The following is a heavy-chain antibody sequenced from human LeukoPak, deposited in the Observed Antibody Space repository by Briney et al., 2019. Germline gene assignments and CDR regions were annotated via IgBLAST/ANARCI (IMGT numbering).Heavy chain of an antibody. Sequence: GGSLRLPCAASGFTFSSYGMHWVRQAPGKGLEWVAFIRYDGSNKYYADSVKGRFTISRDNSKNTLYLQMNSLRAEDTAVYYCARATYYDILTGYYTPAPRFDYWGQGTLVTVSS. V-gene: IGHV3-30*02. CDR1: GFTFSSYG. J-gene: IGHJ4*02. D-gene: IGHD3-9*01. CDR2: IRYDGSNK. CDR3: ARATYYDILTGYYTPAPRFDY.